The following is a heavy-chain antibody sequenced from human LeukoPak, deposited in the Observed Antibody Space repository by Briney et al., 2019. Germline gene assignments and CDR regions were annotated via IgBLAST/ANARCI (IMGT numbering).Heavy chain of an antibody. CDR1: GFTFNNYA. CDR3: AKGVDGYCSSDSCYAYDC. CDR2: LGGSGGSI. D-gene: IGHD2-2*01. Sequence: AGSLRLSCAASGFTFNNYAMSWVRQAPGKGLEWVSGLGGSGGSINYADSVKGRFTISRDNSKNTLYLQMNSLRAEDTAVYWCAKGVDGYCSSDSCYAYDCWGQGTLVTVSS. J-gene: IGHJ4*02. V-gene: IGHV3-23*01.